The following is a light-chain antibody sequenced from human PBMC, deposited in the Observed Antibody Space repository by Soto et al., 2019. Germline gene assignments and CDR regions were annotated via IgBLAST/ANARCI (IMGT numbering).Light chain of an antibody. CDR1: SGDVGVYNY. V-gene: IGLV2-14*01. J-gene: IGLJ1*01. CDR2: DVS. Sequence: QSVLTQPTSVSGAPGQSITIPCTGTSGDVGVYNYVYWYQQHPGKAPKLRIYDVSNRPSWVSNRFYGSKSGNTASLTISGLQAEDEADYYCSSYIGTTHLVFGTGTQLNVL. CDR3: SSYIGTTHLV.